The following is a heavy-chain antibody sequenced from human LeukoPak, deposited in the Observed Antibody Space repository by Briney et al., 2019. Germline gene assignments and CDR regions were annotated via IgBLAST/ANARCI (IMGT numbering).Heavy chain of an antibody. Sequence: ASVKVSCKASGYTFTNYGITWVRQAPGQGLEWMGWISAYNDNTNYAQKFQGRVTMTTDTSTSTAYMELRSLRSDDTAVYYCAREKPWGYGSGSDGMDVWGKGTTVTVSS. V-gene: IGHV1-18*04. CDR3: AREKPWGYGSGSDGMDV. J-gene: IGHJ6*04. D-gene: IGHD3-10*01. CDR1: GYTFTNYG. CDR2: ISAYNDNT.